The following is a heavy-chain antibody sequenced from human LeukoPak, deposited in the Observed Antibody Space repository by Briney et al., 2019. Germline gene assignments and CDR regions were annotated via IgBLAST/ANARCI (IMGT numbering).Heavy chain of an antibody. J-gene: IGHJ4*02. CDR1: SGSISNYY. Sequence: SETLSLTCTVSSGSISNYYWSWIRQPPGKGLEWIGYIYYSGSTNYNPSLKSRVTISVDTSKNQFSLKLSSVTAADTAVYYCAREKYGGSYSLDYFDYWGQGTLVTVSS. V-gene: IGHV4-59*01. CDR2: IYYSGST. CDR3: AREKYGGSYSLDYFDY. D-gene: IGHD1-26*01.